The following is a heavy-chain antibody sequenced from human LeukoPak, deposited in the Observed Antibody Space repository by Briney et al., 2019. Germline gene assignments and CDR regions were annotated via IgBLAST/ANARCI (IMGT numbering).Heavy chain of an antibody. CDR1: GGSVNSSGYF. CDR3: ARLSVILRVAEAQSHDP. J-gene: IGHJ5*02. Sequence: SETLSLTCTVSGGSVNSSGYFWGWIRQPPGKGLEWIGNIYYSGNTYCNPSLKRRVTISVDTSKEQFSLKLISVTAADTAVYYCARLSVILRVAEAQSHDPRGQGTLVTVAS. CDR2: IYYSGNT. V-gene: IGHV4-39*01. D-gene: IGHD2-15*01.